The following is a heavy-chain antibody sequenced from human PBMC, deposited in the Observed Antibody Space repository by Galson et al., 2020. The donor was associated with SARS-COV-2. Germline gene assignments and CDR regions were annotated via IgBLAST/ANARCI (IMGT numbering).Heavy chain of an antibody. Sequence: ETSETLSLTCTVSGGSINSYHWHWIRQPPGKGLEWIGYLYYRGSTNYNPSLKSRVTMSVITFKNQFYVKLSSVTAADTAVYYCARAVRLVDAFDIWGQGTMVTVSS. CDR3: ARAVRLVDAFDI. J-gene: IGHJ3*02. CDR1: GGSINSYH. V-gene: IGHV4-59*13. CDR2: LYYRGST. D-gene: IGHD3-10*02.